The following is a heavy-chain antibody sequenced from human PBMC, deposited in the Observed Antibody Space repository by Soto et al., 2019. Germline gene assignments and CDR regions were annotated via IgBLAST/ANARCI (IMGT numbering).Heavy chain of an antibody. J-gene: IGHJ2*01. CDR1: GYTFSTFG. V-gene: IGHV1-18*01. CDR3: ARCYCSVGSCFTCWHFDL. Sequence: QVQVVQSGAEVKKPGASVKVACKASGYTFSTFGMSWVRQAPGQGLEWMGWISVEKGDTNSAQKFQDRVTMTTDPSTGTAYMELRSLTSDDTAVYYCARCYCSVGSCFTCWHFDLWGRGTLVTVSS. CDR2: ISVEKGDT. D-gene: IGHD2-15*01.